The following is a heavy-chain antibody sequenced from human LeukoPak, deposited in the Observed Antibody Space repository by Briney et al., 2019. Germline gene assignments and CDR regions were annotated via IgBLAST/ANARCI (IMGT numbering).Heavy chain of an antibody. CDR2: IYSGGST. D-gene: IGHD6-19*01. CDR3: ARELEGSSGYDY. V-gene: IGHV3-53*01. J-gene: IGHJ4*02. Sequence: GGSLRLSCAASGFTFSNAWMSWVRQAPGKGLEWVSVIYSGGSTYYADSVKGRFTISRDNSKNTLYLQMNSLRAEDTAVYYCARELEGSSGYDYWGQGTLVTVSS. CDR1: GFTFSNAW.